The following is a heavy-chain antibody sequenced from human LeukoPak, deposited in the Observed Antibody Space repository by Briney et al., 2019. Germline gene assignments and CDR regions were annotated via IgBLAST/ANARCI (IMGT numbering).Heavy chain of an antibody. CDR3: ATSTLILRLIFDY. V-gene: IGHV3-21*01. CDR1: GFTFSSYS. D-gene: IGHD4-17*01. J-gene: IGHJ4*02. CDR2: ISSSSSYI. Sequence: GGSLRLSCAASGFTFSSYSMNWVRQAPGKGLEWVSSISSSSSYIYYADSVKGRFTISRDNAKNSLYLQMNSLRAEDTAVYYCATSTLILRLIFDYWGQGTLVTVSS.